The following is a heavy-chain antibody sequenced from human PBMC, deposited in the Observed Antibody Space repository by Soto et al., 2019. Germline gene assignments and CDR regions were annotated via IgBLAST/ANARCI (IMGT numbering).Heavy chain of an antibody. Sequence: PGESLKISCKASGYNFGSYWIAWVRQMPGKGLEWMGIIYPGDSDTRYNPSFQGQVTISADESISTAYLQWSSLQASDSAMYYCARHPKYYSGYRCFDYWGQGTRVTVSS. V-gene: IGHV5-51*01. CDR1: GYNFGSYW. D-gene: IGHD5-12*01. J-gene: IGHJ4*02. CDR3: ARHPKYYSGYRCFDY. CDR2: IYPGDSDT.